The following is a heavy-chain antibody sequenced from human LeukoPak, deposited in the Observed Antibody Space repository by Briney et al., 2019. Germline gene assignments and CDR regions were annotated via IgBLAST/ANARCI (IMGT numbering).Heavy chain of an antibody. CDR3: ARADSSSWYEDYYYYYMDV. D-gene: IGHD6-13*01. CDR1: GGSISSYY. Sequence: SETLSLTCTVSGGSISSYYWSWIRQPPGKGLEWIGDIYYSGSTNYNASLKSRFTISVDTSKNQFSLKLSCVTAADTAVYYCARADSSSWYEDYYYYYMDVWGKGTTVTVSS. CDR2: IYYSGST. J-gene: IGHJ6*03. V-gene: IGHV4-59*01.